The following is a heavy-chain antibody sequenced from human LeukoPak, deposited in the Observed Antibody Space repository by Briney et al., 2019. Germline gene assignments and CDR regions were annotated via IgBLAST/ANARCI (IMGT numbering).Heavy chain of an antibody. V-gene: IGHV3-21*01. CDR3: ARDLDDYVWGSLRYFDY. J-gene: IGHJ4*02. D-gene: IGHD3-16*01. CDR1: GFTFSSYS. Sequence: PGGSLRLSCAASGFTFSSYSMNWVRQAPGKGLEWVSSISSSSSYIYYADSVKGRFTISRDNAKNSLYLQMNSLRAEDTAVYYCARDLDDYVWGSLRYFDYWGQGTLVTVSS. CDR2: ISSSSSYI.